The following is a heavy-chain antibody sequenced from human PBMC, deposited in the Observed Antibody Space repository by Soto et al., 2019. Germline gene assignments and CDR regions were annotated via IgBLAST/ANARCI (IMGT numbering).Heavy chain of an antibody. CDR2: IYYSGST. Sequence: SETLSLTCTVSGGSISSYYWSWIRQPPGKGLEWIGYIYYSGSTNYNPSLKSRVTISVDTSKNQFSLKLSSVTAADTAVYYCARSYLMTTVADMDVWGQGTTVTVSS. J-gene: IGHJ6*02. CDR3: ARSYLMTTVADMDV. D-gene: IGHD4-4*01. CDR1: GGSISSYY. V-gene: IGHV4-59*01.